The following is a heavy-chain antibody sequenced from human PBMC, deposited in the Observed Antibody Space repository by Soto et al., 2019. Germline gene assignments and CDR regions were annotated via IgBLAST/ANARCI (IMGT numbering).Heavy chain of an antibody. CDR1: GFTVSSNY. J-gene: IGHJ6*02. D-gene: IGHD2-15*01. CDR3: ARVAVVAEVLYYYGMDV. Sequence: EVQLVESGGGLVQPGGSLRLSCAASGFTVSSNYMSWVRQAPGTGLEWVSVIYSGGSTYYADSVKGRFTISRDNSKNTLYLQMNSLRAEDTAVYYCARVAVVAEVLYYYGMDVWGQGTTVTLSS. V-gene: IGHV3-66*01. CDR2: IYSGGST.